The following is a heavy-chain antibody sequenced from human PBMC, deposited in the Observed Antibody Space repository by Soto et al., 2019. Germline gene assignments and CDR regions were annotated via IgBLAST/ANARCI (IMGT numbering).Heavy chain of an antibody. CDR2: ISSSSSYI. CDR3: ARQSGWVVDY. V-gene: IGHV3-21*01. CDR1: GFTFSSYS. J-gene: IGHJ4*02. Sequence: EVQLVESGGGLVKPGGSLRLSCAASGFTFSSYSMNWVRQAPGKGLEWVSSISSSSSYIYYADSVKGRFTISRDNAKNSLCLQMNSQRAEDTAGYYCARQSGWVVDYWGQGTLVTVSS. D-gene: IGHD1-26*01.